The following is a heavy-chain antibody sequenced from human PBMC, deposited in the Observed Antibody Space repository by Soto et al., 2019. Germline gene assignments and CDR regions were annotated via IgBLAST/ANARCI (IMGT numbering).Heavy chain of an antibody. CDR1: GGSFSGYI. Sequence: SETLSLTCTVQGGSFSGYIWTWIRQPPGKGLEWIGEINHSGSTNYNPSLKSRVTISVDTSKNQFSLKLSSVTAADTAVYYCARAGVGLLWFGELHKGEFDYWGQGTLVTVSS. V-gene: IGHV4-34*01. CDR2: INHSGST. J-gene: IGHJ4*02. D-gene: IGHD3-10*01. CDR3: ARAGVGLLWFGELHKGEFDY.